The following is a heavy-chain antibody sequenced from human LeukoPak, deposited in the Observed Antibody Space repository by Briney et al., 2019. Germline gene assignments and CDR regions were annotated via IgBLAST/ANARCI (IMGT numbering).Heavy chain of an antibody. D-gene: IGHD2-15*01. J-gene: IGHJ6*02. Sequence: SETLSLTCTVSGGSISSSSYYWGWIRQPPGKGLEWIGSIYYSGSTYYNPSLKSRVTISVDTSKNQFSLKLSSVTAADTAVYYCARNSYCSGGSCYSIPYYYYGMDVWGQGTTVTVSS. V-gene: IGHV4-39*07. CDR2: IYYSGST. CDR1: GGSISSSSYY. CDR3: ARNSYCSGGSCYSIPYYYYGMDV.